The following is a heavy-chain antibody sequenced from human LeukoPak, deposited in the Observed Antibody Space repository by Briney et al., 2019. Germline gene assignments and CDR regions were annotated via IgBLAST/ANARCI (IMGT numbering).Heavy chain of an antibody. CDR3: ARSAPAAAGTGPMDV. CDR2: ISSSSST. V-gene: IGHV3-69-1*01. CDR1: GFSFSTYA. J-gene: IGHJ6*03. D-gene: IGHD6-13*01. Sequence: PGGSLRLSCAASGFSFSTYAISWVRQAPGKGLEWVSSISSSSSTNYADSVKGRFTISRDNAKNSLYLQMNSLRAEDTTVYYCARSAPAAAGTGPMDVWGKGTTVTVSS.